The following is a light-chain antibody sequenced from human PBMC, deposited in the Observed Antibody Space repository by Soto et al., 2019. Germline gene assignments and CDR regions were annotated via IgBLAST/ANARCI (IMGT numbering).Light chain of an antibody. CDR3: SSYTSSHTLV. Sequence: QSGLTQPASVSESPGQSITISCTGTSSDVGASDYVSWYEQHPGKAPELIIYEVTNRPSGVSNRFSGSKSGNTASLTISGLQAEDEADYYCSSYTSSHTLVFGGGTKLTVL. J-gene: IGLJ2*01. CDR1: SSDVGASDY. CDR2: EVT. V-gene: IGLV2-14*01.